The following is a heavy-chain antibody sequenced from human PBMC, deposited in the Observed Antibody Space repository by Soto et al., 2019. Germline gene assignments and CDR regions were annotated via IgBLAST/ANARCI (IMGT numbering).Heavy chain of an antibody. V-gene: IGHV3-21*01. CDR1: GFTLSSYT. CDR3: AREKDIALGALGYYYYGMDV. Sequence: GGSLRLSCAASGFTLSSYTMKWVRQAPGKGLEWVSSISSSGTYTYYADSLRGRFTISRDNARKSLDLQVNSLRPEDTAVYYCAREKDIALGALGYYYYGMDVWGQGTTVTVSS. D-gene: IGHD2-8*02. CDR2: ISSSGTYT. J-gene: IGHJ6*02.